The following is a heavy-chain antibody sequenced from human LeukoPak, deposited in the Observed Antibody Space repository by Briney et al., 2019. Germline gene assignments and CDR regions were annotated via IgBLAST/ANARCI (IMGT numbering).Heavy chain of an antibody. Sequence: GRPPSIPRAASGFPFKTYGMHWVPQPPGKGLEGGPVKSYHGNNKYYADSVKGRFTISRDNSKNTLYLQMNSLRAEDTAVYYCAKDDNDYGDYADYYYYGMDVWGQGTTVTVSS. CDR3: AKDDNDYGDYADYYYYGMDV. V-gene: IGHV3-30*18. CDR1: GFPFKTYG. J-gene: IGHJ6*02. D-gene: IGHD4-17*01. CDR2: KSYHGNNK.